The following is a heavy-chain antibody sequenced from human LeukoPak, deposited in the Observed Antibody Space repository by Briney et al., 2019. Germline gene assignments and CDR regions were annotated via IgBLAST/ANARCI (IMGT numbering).Heavy chain of an antibody. V-gene: IGHV1-18*01. J-gene: IGHJ4*02. D-gene: IGHD1-26*01. CDR2: VSAYADDT. CDR1: GYTFTSYG. Sequence: GASVKVSCKASGYTFTSYGISWVRQAPGQGLERMGWVSAYADDTNYVQKFRGRITRTTDTSTSTAYMELRSLRSDDTAVYYCARDCIGCLGFDYWGQGTLVTVSS. CDR3: ARDCIGCLGFDY.